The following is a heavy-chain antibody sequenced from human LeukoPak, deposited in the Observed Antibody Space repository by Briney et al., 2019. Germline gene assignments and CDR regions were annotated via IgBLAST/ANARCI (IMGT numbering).Heavy chain of an antibody. CDR2: ISAYNGNT. V-gene: IGHV1-18*01. D-gene: IGHD3-10*01. Sequence: ASVKVSCKASGYTFTSYGISWVRQAPGQGLEWMGWISAYNGNTNYAQKLQGRVTMTTDTSTGTAYMELRSLRSDDTAVYYCARDEYYFGSGSYFYFDYWGQGTLVTVSS. J-gene: IGHJ4*02. CDR3: ARDEYYFGSGSYFYFDY. CDR1: GYTFTSYG.